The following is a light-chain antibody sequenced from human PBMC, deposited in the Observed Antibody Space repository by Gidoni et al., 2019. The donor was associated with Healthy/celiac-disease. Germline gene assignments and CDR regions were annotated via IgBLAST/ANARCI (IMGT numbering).Light chain of an antibody. CDR2: AAS. CDR1: QSIGSY. V-gene: IGKV1-39*01. J-gene: IGKJ1*01. Sequence: DIQMTQSPSSLSESVGDRVTINCRESQSIGSYSNWYQQKPGKAPKHLIYAASSLQGEDPSTFSGSGSGTDVTLTISSLQPEDFATYYCQQSYSTPTCTFGQXTKVEIK. CDR3: QQSYSTPTCT.